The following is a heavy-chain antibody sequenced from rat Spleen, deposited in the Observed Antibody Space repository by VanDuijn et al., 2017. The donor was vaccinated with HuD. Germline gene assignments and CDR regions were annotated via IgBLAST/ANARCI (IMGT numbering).Heavy chain of an antibody. CDR2: ISTGGGNT. CDR3: ARSVFDY. J-gene: IGHJ2*01. V-gene: IGHV5-25*01. Sequence: EVQLVESGGGLVQPGRSLKLSCAASRFTFSDYSMAWVRQAPKKGLEWIASISTGGGNTYYRDSVKGRFTISRDNAKSTLYLQMDSLRSEDTATYYCARSVFDYWGQGVMVTVSS. CDR1: RFTFSDYS.